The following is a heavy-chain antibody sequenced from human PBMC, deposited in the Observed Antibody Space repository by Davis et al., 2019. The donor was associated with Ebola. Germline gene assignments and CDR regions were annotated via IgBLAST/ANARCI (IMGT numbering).Heavy chain of an antibody. CDR3: AAAVNYYYGMDV. Sequence: MPSETLSLTCTVSGGSISSSSYYWGWIRQPPGKGLEWIGSIYYSGSTNYNPSLKSRVTISVDTSKNQFSLKLSSVTAADTAVYYCAAAVNYYYGMDVWGQGTTVTVSS. CDR1: GGSISSSSYY. J-gene: IGHJ6*02. D-gene: IGHD2-15*01. CDR2: IYYSGST. V-gene: IGHV4-39*07.